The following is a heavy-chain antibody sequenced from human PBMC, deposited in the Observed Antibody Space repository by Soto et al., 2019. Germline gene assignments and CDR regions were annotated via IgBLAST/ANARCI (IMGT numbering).Heavy chain of an antibody. V-gene: IGHV1-18*01. CDR3: ARDSDSSGYYYSPHLK. CDR1: GYTFTSYG. J-gene: IGHJ4*02. CDR2: ISAYNGNT. D-gene: IGHD3-22*01. Sequence: VASVKVSCKASGYTFTSYGISWVRQAPGQGLEWMGWISAYNGNTNYAQKLQGRVTMTTDTSTSTAYMELRSLRSDDTAVYYCARDSDSSGYYYSPHLKWGQGTLVTVSS.